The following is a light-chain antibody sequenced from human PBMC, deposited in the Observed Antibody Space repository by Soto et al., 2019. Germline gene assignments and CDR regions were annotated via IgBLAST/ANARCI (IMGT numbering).Light chain of an antibody. CDR3: QQYYNTPLT. V-gene: IGKV4-1*01. CDR1: QSVLSSSNNKNY. J-gene: IGKJ1*01. CDR2: WAS. Sequence: DIVMTQSPDSLAVSLGERATINCKSSQSVLSSSNNKNYLAWYQQKPGQPPKLLIYWASTRESGVPDRFTGSGSGTDFTLTISSLQAEDVAVYYCQQYYNTPLTFGQGTKVDIK.